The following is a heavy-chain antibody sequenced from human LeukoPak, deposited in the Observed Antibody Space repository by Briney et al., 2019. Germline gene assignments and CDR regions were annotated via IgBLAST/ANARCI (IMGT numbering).Heavy chain of an antibody. CDR3: ARRGGSSWSSFDY. D-gene: IGHD6-13*01. V-gene: IGHV3-23*01. Sequence: PGGSLRLSCAASGFNFDNYAMNWVRQAPGKGLEWLTGISGFGGSTYYAASAKGRFTISRDNSGNTLFLQLNNLRVEDTAVYYCARRGGSSWSSFDYWGQGSLVTVSS. CDR2: ISGFGGST. CDR1: GFNFDNYA. J-gene: IGHJ4*02.